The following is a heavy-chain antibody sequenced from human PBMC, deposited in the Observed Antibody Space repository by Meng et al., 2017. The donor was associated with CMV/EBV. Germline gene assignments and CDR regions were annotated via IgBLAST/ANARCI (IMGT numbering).Heavy chain of an antibody. CDR3: ARTRDSSVYYIDY. V-gene: IGHV4-38-2*01. CDR2: IHHSGGT. CDR1: GSSTSRGFS. Sequence: SETLSLTCPVSGSSTSRGFSWGWNRQPPGKGLEWIGSIHHSGGTNYNPSLRSRITISVDTSKNQFSLKLSSVTAADTAVYYCARTRDSSVYYIDYWGQGTLVTVSS. D-gene: IGHD3-22*01. J-gene: IGHJ4*02.